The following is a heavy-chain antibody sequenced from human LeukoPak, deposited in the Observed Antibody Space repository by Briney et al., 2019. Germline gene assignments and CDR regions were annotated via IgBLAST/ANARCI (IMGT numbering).Heavy chain of an antibody. J-gene: IGHJ4*02. CDR1: GFTFSLYA. CDR3: ARDTYEPGLIDF. V-gene: IGHV3-21*05. Sequence: GGSLRLSCAASGFTFSLYAMNWVRQAPGKGLEWISYINSGSSDIHYTQSVRGRFIISRDNAKNTLYLQMNSLRAEDTAVYFCARDTYEPGLIDFWGQGTLVSVSS. CDR2: INSGSSDI. D-gene: IGHD3-3*01.